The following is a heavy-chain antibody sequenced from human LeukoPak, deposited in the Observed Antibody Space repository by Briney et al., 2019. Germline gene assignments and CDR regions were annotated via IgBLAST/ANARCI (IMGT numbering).Heavy chain of an antibody. V-gene: IGHV3-30-3*01. D-gene: IGHD3-22*01. J-gene: IGHJ4*02. CDR3: ARVMNYYDSSGPFDY. CDR1: GFTFSSYA. Sequence: GGSLRLSCAASGFTFSSYAMHWVRQAPGKGLEWVAVISYDGSNKYYADSAKGRFTISRDNSKNTLYLQMNSLRAEDTAVYYCARVMNYYDSSGPFDYWGQGTLVTVSS. CDR2: ISYDGSNK.